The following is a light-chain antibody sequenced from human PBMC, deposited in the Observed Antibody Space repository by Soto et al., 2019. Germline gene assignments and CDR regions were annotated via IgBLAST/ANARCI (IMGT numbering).Light chain of an antibody. J-gene: IGLJ2*01. Sequence: QSALTQPPSASGSPGQLVTISCTGTSSDVGGYNYVSWYQQHPGKAPKLMISEVSKRPSGVPDRFSGSKSGNTASLTVSGLQAEDEADYYCSSFAGSNVVFGGGTKVTVL. V-gene: IGLV2-8*01. CDR2: EVS. CDR3: SSFAGSNVV. CDR1: SSDVGGYNY.